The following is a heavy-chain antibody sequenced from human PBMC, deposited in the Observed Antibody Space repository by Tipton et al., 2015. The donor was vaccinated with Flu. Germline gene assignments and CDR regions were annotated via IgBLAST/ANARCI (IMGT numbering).Heavy chain of an antibody. CDR3: ARRYCSGAICYYGVDV. J-gene: IGHJ6*02. D-gene: IGHD2-15*01. CDR1: GYTFINYG. Sequence: QVQLVQSGAEVKKPGASVKVSCKASGYTFINYGTSWVRQAPGQGLEWMGWISANNGNTNYAQKFQGRVTMTTDTSTSTAYMELRSLRSADTAVYYCARRYCSGAICYYGVDVWGQGTTVTVSS. CDR2: ISANNGNT. V-gene: IGHV1-18*01.